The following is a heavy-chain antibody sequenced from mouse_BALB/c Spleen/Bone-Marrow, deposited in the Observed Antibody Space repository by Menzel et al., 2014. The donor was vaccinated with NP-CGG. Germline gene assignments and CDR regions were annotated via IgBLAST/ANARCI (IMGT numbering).Heavy chain of an antibody. CDR2: ISSGGHDT. J-gene: IGHJ2*01. CDR3: SKDGGYDYSYYFDY. V-gene: IGHV5-6-4*01. CDR1: GFTFSAYS. Sequence: EVNVVESGGGLAKPGGSLKLSCAASGFTFSAYSMSWVRQTPEKRLEWVATISSGGHDTFYPDSVKGRFTISRDNAKNTLYLQMSSLKSEDTAMYYCSKDGGYDYSYYFDYWGQGTTLTVSS. D-gene: IGHD2-4*01.